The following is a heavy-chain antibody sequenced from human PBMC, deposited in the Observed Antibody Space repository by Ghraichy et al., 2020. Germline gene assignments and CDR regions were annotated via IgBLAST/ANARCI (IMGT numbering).Heavy chain of an antibody. V-gene: IGHV3-30*18. J-gene: IGHJ4*02. CDR3: AKDQKWAPVTINY. D-gene: IGHD1-26*01. Sequence: GESLNISCAASGFTFTRSGMHWVRQAPVKGLEWVAVISYDGSKKYFADSVKGRFTISRDNSKNTVFLQMNSLRPEDTAVYDCAKDQKWAPVTINYWGQGTLLRVSS. CDR2: ISYDGSKK. CDR1: GFTFTRSG.